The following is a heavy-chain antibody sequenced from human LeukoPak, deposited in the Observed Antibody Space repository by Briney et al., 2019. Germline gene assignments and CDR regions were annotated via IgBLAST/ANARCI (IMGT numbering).Heavy chain of an antibody. D-gene: IGHD3-22*01. CDR1: GGSFSGYY. CDR3: ARANYYDSSGYFWRFDYFDY. Sequence: SETLSLTCAVYGGSFSGYYWSWMRQPPGKGLEWIGEINHSGSTNYNPSLKSRVTISVDTSKNQFSLKLSSVTAADTAVYYCARANYYDSSGYFWRFDYFDYWGQGTLVTVSS. J-gene: IGHJ4*02. CDR2: INHSGST. V-gene: IGHV4-34*01.